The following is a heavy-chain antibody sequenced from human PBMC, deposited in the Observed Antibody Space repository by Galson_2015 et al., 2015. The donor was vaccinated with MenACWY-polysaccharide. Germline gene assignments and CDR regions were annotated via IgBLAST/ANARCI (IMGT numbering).Heavy chain of an antibody. CDR1: GYKFTSYD. V-gene: IGHV1-8*01. CDR3: ARVIARKYTFADS. J-gene: IGHJ4*02. Sequence: SVKVSCKASGYKFTSYDINWVRQATGQGLEWMGWMNPNSGNTGYAQKFQGRVTMTSNSAITTAYMELSSLRSEDTAVYYCARVIARKYTFADSWGQGTLVTVPS. D-gene: IGHD2-21*01. CDR2: MNPNSGNT.